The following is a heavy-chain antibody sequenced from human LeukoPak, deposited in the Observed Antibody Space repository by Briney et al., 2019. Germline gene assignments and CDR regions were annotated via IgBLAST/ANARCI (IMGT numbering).Heavy chain of an antibody. D-gene: IGHD6-13*01. Sequence: GGSLRLSCAASGVTLSPYGMHWVRQAPGKGLEWVAVISYEGGTQHYADSVKGRFTISRDNSKNTLYLQMNSLRAEDTAVYYCAKGMYSSSWYGYFDYWGQGTLVTVSS. V-gene: IGHV3-30*18. CDR1: GVTLSPYG. CDR3: AKGMYSSSWYGYFDY. J-gene: IGHJ4*02. CDR2: ISYEGGTQ.